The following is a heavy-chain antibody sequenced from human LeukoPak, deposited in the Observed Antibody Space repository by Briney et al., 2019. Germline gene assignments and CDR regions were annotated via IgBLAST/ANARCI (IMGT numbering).Heavy chain of an antibody. Sequence: PGGSLRLSCAASGFTFSTYAMSWVRQAPGKGLEWVSVISGSSGSTYYADSVRGRFTISRDNSKNTLYLQMNSLRAEDTAIYYCAKGVDIVVVPAGSFYLDYWGQGTLVTVSS. D-gene: IGHD2-2*03. CDR3: AKGVDIVVVPAGSFYLDY. J-gene: IGHJ4*02. CDR1: GFTFSTYA. V-gene: IGHV3-23*01. CDR2: ISGSSGST.